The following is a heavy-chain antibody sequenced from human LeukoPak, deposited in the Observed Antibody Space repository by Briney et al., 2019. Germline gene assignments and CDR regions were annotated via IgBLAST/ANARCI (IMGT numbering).Heavy chain of an antibody. CDR2: INHSGST. V-gene: IGHV4-34*01. CDR1: GGSFSGYY. D-gene: IGHD3-3*01. CDR3: ARGAYPETYYDFWSGYGGGLDY. Sequence: KASETLSLTCAVYGGSFSGYYWSWIRQPPGKGLECIGEINHSGSTNYNPSLKSRVTISVDTSKNQFSLKLSSVTAADTAVYYCARGAYPETYYDFWSGYGGGLDYWGQGTLVTVSS. J-gene: IGHJ4*02.